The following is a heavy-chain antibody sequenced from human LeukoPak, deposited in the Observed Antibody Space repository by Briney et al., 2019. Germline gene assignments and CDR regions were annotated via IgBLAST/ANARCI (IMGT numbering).Heavy chain of an antibody. J-gene: IGHJ6*03. Sequence: SETLSLTCTVSGGSISSYYWSWIRQPPGKGLEWIGYIYYSGSTNYNPSLKSRVTISVDTSKNQFSLKLSSVTAADTAVYYCAREGASGRGYSYGYYYYYMDVWGKGTTVTISS. CDR1: GGSISSYY. V-gene: IGHV4-59*01. D-gene: IGHD5-18*01. CDR3: AREGASGRGYSYGYYYYYMDV. CDR2: IYYSGST.